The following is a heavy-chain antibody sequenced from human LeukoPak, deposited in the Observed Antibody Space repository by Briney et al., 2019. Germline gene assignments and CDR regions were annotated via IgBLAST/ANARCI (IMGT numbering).Heavy chain of an antibody. CDR2: IKSKTDGGTT. CDR1: GFTFSNAW. J-gene: IGHJ4*02. Sequence: GGSLRLSCAASGFTFSNAWMSWVRQAPGKGLEWVGRIKSKTDGGTTDYAAPVKGRFTISRDDSRNTLYLQMNSLKTEDTAVYYCTTLHGGYSYGYLAEGSFDYWGQGTLVTVSS. V-gene: IGHV3-15*01. D-gene: IGHD5-18*01. CDR3: TTLHGGYSYGYLAEGSFDY.